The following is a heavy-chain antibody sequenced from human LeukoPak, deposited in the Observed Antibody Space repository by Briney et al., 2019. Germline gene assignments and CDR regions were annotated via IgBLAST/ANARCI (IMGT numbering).Heavy chain of an antibody. Sequence: SETLSLTCTVSGYSISSGYYWGWIRQPPGKGLEWIGSIYHSGSTYYNPSLKSRVTISVDTSKNQFSLKLSSVTAADTAVYYCARRQQLDDAFDIWGQGTMVTVSS. CDR1: GYSISSGYY. V-gene: IGHV4-38-2*02. CDR2: IYHSGST. CDR3: ARRQQLDDAFDI. J-gene: IGHJ3*02. D-gene: IGHD6-13*01.